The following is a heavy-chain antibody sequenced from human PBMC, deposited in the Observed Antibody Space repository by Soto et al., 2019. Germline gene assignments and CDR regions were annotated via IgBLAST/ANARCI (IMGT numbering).Heavy chain of an antibody. CDR1: GFSLSNARMG. Sequence: GSGPTLVKPTETLTLTCTVSGFSLSNARMGVSWIRQPPGKALEWLAHIFSNDEKSYSTSLKSRLTISKDTPKSQVVLTMTNMDPVDTATYYCARVLTEYSGYDSGQFDYWGQGTLVTVSS. CDR3: ARVLTEYSGYDSGQFDY. J-gene: IGHJ4*02. D-gene: IGHD5-12*01. CDR2: IFSNDEK. V-gene: IGHV2-26*01.